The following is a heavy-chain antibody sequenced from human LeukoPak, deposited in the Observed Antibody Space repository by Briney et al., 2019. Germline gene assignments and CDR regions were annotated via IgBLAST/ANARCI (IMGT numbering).Heavy chain of an antibody. V-gene: IGHV4-4*07. CDR2: IYTSGST. D-gene: IGHD6-13*01. J-gene: IGHJ5*02. CDR3: AKQQLVLGWFDP. CDR1: GGSISSYY. Sequence: SETLSLTCTVSGGSISSYYWSWIRQPAGKGLEWIGRIYTSGSTNYNPSLKSRVTMSVDTSKNQFSLKPSSVTAADTAVYYCAKQQLVLGWFDPWGQGTLVTVSS.